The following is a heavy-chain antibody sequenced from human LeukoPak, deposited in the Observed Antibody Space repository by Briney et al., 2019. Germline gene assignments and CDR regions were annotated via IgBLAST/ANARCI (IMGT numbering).Heavy chain of an antibody. CDR2: INPSGGST. V-gene: IGHV1-46*01. Sequence: GASVNVSCKASGYTFTSYYMHWVRQAPGQGLEWMGIINPSGGSTSYAQKFQGRVTMTRDTSTSTVYMELSSLRSEDTAVYYCARERSSGWYPDYWGQGTLVTVSS. J-gene: IGHJ4*02. CDR1: GYTFTSYY. D-gene: IGHD6-19*01. CDR3: ARERSSGWYPDY.